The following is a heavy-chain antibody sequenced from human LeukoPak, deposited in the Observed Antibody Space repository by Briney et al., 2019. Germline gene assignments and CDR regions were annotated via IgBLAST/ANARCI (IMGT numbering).Heavy chain of an antibody. D-gene: IGHD4-17*01. V-gene: IGHV3-9*01. J-gene: IGHJ4*02. CDR1: GFTFSDYA. Sequence: GGSLRLSCAASGFTFSDYAMHWVRQAPGKGLEWVSGISWNSGSIGYADSVKGRFTISRDNAKNSLYLQMNSLRAEDTALYYCAKDGVDDYGDPYFDYWGQGTLVTVSS. CDR2: ISWNSGSI. CDR3: AKDGVDDYGDPYFDY.